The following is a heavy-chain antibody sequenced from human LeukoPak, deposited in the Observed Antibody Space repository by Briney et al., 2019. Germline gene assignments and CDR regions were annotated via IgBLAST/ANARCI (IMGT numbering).Heavy chain of an antibody. CDR1: GGSISSSY. Sequence: SETLSLTCTVSGGSISSSYWSWIRQPPGKGLEWIGYIYYSGSTYYNPSLKSRVAMSVDTSKNQFSLKLTSVTAADTAVYYCAREGDGSAYFNYWGQGTLVTVSS. V-gene: IGHV4-59*12. CDR2: IYYSGST. D-gene: IGHD5-24*01. J-gene: IGHJ4*02. CDR3: AREGDGSAYFNY.